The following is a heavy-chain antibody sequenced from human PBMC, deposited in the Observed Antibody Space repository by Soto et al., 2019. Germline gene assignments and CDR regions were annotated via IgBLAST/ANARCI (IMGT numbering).Heavy chain of an antibody. CDR1: GGSISSSSYY. D-gene: IGHD2-21*02. V-gene: IGHV4-39*01. CDR2: IYYSGST. Sequence: SETLSLTCTVSGGSISSSSYYWGWIRQPPGKGLEWIGSIYYSGSTYYNPSLKSRVTISVDTSKNQFSLKLSSVTAADTAVYYCARRWSTSSVVTASQTFDYWGQGTLVTVSS. CDR3: ARRWSTSSVVTASQTFDY. J-gene: IGHJ4*02.